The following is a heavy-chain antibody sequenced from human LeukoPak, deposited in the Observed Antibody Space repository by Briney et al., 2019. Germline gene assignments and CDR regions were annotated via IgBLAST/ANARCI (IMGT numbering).Heavy chain of an antibody. J-gene: IGHJ4*02. CDR3: ARGLYDSSGYYYGFDY. Sequence: PSETLSLTCTVSGGSISRYYWSWIRQPPGKGLEWIGYISSSGSTSYNPSLTSRVTISVDTSKNQFSLKLSSVTAADTAVYYCARGLYDSSGYYYGFDYWGQGTLVTVSS. CDR1: GGSISRYY. V-gene: IGHV4-59*08. D-gene: IGHD3-22*01. CDR2: ISSSGST.